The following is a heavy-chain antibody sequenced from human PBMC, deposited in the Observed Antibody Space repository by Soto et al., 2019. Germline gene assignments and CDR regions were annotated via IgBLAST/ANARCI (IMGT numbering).Heavy chain of an antibody. Sequence: GGSLRLSCAASGFTFSSYGMHWVRQAPGKGLEWVAVISYDGSNKYYADSVKGRFTISRDNSKNTLYLQMNSLRAEDTAVYYCAKWAYYYGSGSYYIDYWGQGTLVTVSS. CDR2: ISYDGSNK. CDR3: AKWAYYYGSGSYYIDY. V-gene: IGHV3-30*18. CDR1: GFTFSSYG. D-gene: IGHD3-10*01. J-gene: IGHJ4*02.